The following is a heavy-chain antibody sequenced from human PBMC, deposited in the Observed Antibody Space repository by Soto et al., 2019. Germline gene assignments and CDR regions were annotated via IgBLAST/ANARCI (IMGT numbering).Heavy chain of an antibody. CDR1: GVSISSGDYY. V-gene: IGHV4-31*03. CDR2: IYYSGST. J-gene: IGHJ4*02. D-gene: IGHD2-21*02. Sequence: QVQLQESGPGLVKPSQTLSLTCTVSGVSISSGDYYWSWIRQHPGKGLEWIGYIYYSGSTFYNPSLKSRVSISLDTSKNQFSLNLNSVTAADTAVYSCARSRCSGGACYFFDYWGQGTLVTVSS. CDR3: ARSRCSGGACYFFDY.